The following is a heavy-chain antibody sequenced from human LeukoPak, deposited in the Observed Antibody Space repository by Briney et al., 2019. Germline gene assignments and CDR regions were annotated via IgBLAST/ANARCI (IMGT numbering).Heavy chain of an antibody. V-gene: IGHV3-23*01. Sequence: GGSLRLSCAASGFTFSSYAMDWVRQAPGTGLEWVSSISDNGGGTYYADSVKGRFTISRDNSKNTLYLQMNSLRADDTAVYYCAKRGLVAAAGRFLGYWGQGALVTVSS. CDR2: ISDNGGGT. CDR1: GFTFSSYA. CDR3: AKRGLVAAAGRFLGY. D-gene: IGHD6-13*01. J-gene: IGHJ4*02.